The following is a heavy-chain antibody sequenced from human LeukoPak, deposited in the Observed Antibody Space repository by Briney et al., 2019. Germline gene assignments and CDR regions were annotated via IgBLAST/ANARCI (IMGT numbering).Heavy chain of an antibody. Sequence: SETLSLTCTVSGGSISSYYWSRIRQPPGKGLEWIGYIYYSGSTKYNPSLKSRVTISVDTSKNQFSLKVSSVTAADTAVYYCAGSGYSYGLEAFDIWGQGTMVTVS. CDR2: IYYSGST. CDR1: GGSISSYY. CDR3: AGSGYSYGLEAFDI. J-gene: IGHJ3*02. V-gene: IGHV4-59*01. D-gene: IGHD5-18*01.